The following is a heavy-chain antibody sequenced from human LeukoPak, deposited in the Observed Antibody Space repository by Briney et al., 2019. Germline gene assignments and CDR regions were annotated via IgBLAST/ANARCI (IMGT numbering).Heavy chain of an antibody. CDR3: ARGRHGFDP. V-gene: IGHV1-2*02. CDR1: GHTFTSYG. Sequence: ASVNVSCKASGHTFTSYGISWVRQAPGQGLEWMGWINPNSGGTNYAQKFQGRVTMTRDTAISTAYMELSRLRSDDTAVYYCARGRHGFDPWGQGTLVTVSS. J-gene: IGHJ5*02. CDR2: INPNSGGT.